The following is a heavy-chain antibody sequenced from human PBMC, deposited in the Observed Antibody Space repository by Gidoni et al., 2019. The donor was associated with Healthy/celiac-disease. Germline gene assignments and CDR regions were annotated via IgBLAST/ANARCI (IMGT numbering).Heavy chain of an antibody. D-gene: IGHD1-26*01. J-gene: IGHJ6*02. Sequence: QVQLVESGGGVVQPGRSLRLSCAASGFTFSSYGMHWVRQVPGKGMEWVAVISYDGSNKYYADSVKGRFTISRDNSKNTLYLQMNSLRAEDTAVYYCAKDRGNGMDVWGQGTTVTVSS. CDR2: ISYDGSNK. CDR1: GFTFSSYG. V-gene: IGHV3-30*18. CDR3: AKDRGNGMDV.